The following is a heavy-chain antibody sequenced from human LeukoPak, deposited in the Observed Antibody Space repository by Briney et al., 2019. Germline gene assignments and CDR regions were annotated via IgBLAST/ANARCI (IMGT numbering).Heavy chain of an antibody. CDR3: ARAYDSSGYWPEYFHH. D-gene: IGHD3-22*01. CDR1: GFAVSNNY. CDR2: IYGGGST. V-gene: IGHV3-53*04. Sequence: GGSLTLSCAASGFAVSNNYMSWVRQAPGKGLEWVSIIYGGGSTYYADSVNGRFTISRHNSKNTLFLQVNSLRTEDTAVYYCARAYDSSGYWPEYFHHWGQGTLVTVS. J-gene: IGHJ1*01.